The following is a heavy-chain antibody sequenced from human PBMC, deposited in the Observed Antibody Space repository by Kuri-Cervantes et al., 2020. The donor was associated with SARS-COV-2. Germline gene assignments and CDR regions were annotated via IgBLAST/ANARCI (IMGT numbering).Heavy chain of an antibody. V-gene: IGHV4-39*01. D-gene: IGHD3-3*01. J-gene: IGHJ4*02. CDR3: ARQDYDFWTGDHDF. Sequence: GSLRLSCTVSGGSISSSRYYWGWIRQPPGKRLEWIESIYYTGKTFYSPPLKTRVTISVDPSKNQFSLKLTSVTAADTAVYYCARQDYDFWTGDHDFWGQGNLVTVSS. CDR2: IYYTGKT. CDR1: GGSISSSRYY.